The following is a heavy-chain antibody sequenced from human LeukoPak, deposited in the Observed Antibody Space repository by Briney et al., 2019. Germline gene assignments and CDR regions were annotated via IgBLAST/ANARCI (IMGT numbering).Heavy chain of an antibody. J-gene: IGHJ6*03. CDR1: GDSFSSNSAA. Sequence: SQTLSLTCAISGDSFSSNSAAWHWIRQSPSRGLEWLGRTYYRSKWYNDYAVSVKSRITINPDTSKNQFSLQLNSVTPEDTAVYYCARGLRGYSPGYYFYMDVWGKGTTVTVSS. D-gene: IGHD5-18*01. V-gene: IGHV6-1*01. CDR2: TYYRSKWYN. CDR3: ARGLRGYSPGYYFYMDV.